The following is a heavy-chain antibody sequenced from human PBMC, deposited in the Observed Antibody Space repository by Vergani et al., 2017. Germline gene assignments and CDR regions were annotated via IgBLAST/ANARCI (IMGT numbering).Heavy chain of an antibody. CDR1: GFTFSSYE. CDR2: ISSSGTTI. CDR3: ARGISTMPRNKNYYYYGMDV. J-gene: IGHJ6*02. D-gene: IGHD2/OR15-2a*01. V-gene: IGHV3-48*03. Sequence: EVQLLASGGGLVQPGGSLRLSCAASGFTFSSYEINWVRQAPGKGLEWVSYISSSGTTIYYADSVEGRFTIARDNAKNALYLQMNSLRAEDTAVYYCARGISTMPRNKNYYYYGMDVWGQGTTVTVSS.